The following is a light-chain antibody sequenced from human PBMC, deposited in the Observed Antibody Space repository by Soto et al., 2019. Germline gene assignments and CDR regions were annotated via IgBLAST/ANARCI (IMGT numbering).Light chain of an antibody. CDR2: EV. V-gene: IGLV2-8*01. J-gene: IGLJ7*01. CDR1: SSDIGRFNY. CDR3: SSYAGSDFLV. Sequence: QSALTQPPSASGSPGQSVTISCTGTSSDIGRFNYVSWYQQHPGKAPKLLLYEVFTAPQGSLNRFSGSKSGHTASLTVSGLRADDEATYYCSSYAGSDFLVFGGGTQLTVL.